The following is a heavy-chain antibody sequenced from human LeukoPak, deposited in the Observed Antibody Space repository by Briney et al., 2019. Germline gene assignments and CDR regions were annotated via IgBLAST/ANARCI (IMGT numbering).Heavy chain of an antibody. CDR3: ARSTAMVD. CDR1: GDSISSRSYY. J-gene: IGHJ4*02. V-gene: IGHV4-39*01. Sequence: SETLSLTCTVPGDSISSRSYYWGWIRQPPGKGLEWIGSIYYSGSTYYNPSLKSRVTISVNTSKNQFSLKLSSVTAADTAVYYCARSTAMVDWGQGTLVTVSS. D-gene: IGHD5-18*01. CDR2: IYYSGST.